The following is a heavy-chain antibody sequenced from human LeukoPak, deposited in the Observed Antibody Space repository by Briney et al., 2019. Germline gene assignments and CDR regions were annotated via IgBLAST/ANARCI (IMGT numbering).Heavy chain of an antibody. D-gene: IGHD5-18*01. CDR1: AFTVSSNF. CDR2: IYSGGST. J-gene: IGHJ4*02. Sequence: GGSMRLSCAAAAFTVSSNFMNWVRQAPGRWLEWVSVIYSGGSTSYADSVKGRFTISRDNSKNTLFLQMNSLRIDDTAVYYCARDGYRSGPRTGIDYWGQGTLVTVSS. CDR3: ARDGYRSGPRTGIDY. V-gene: IGHV3-66*02.